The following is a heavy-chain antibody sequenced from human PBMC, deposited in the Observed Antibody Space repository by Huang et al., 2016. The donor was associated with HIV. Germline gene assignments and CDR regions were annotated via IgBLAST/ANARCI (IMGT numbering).Heavy chain of an antibody. Sequence: QVQLQESGPGLVKPSETLSLTYTVSGGSIRSYYWSWIRQPPGKGLEWIGSISYSGRTNYNPSLKSRVSISVDTSKKQFSLKLYSVTAADTAVYYCARWDQAPSFNSGWYAADYWGQGTLVTVSS. V-gene: IGHV4-59*01. D-gene: IGHD6-19*01. CDR3: ARWDQAPSFNSGWYAADY. J-gene: IGHJ4*02. CDR1: GGSIRSYY. CDR2: ISYSGRT.